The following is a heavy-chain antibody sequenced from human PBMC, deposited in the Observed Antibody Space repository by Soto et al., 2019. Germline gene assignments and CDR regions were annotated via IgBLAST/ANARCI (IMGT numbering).Heavy chain of an antibody. V-gene: IGHV4-59*02. CDR3: ARAHTYYDF. CDR2: IYYSGST. D-gene: IGHD3-3*01. Sequence: PSETLSLTCTVSRGYVNTFHWSWVRQPAGKGLEWIGYIYYSGSTNYNPSLKSRVTISVDTSKNQFSLKLSSVTAADTAVYYCARAHTYYDFWSQGTMGTVSS. J-gene: IGHJ3*01. CDR1: RGYVNTFH.